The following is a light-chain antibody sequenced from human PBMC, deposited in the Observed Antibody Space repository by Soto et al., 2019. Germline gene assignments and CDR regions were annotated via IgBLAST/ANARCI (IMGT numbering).Light chain of an antibody. V-gene: IGKV1-5*03. CDR2: HSS. CDR1: QSISSW. J-gene: IGKJ1*01. CDR3: QQYKAYSWT. Sequence: DIQMTQSPSTLSASVGDRVTITCRASQSISSWLAWYRHKPGEAPKLLIYHSSNLETGVPSRFSGSGSGTEFTLTISSLQPDDFATYYCQQYKAYSWTFGPGTKVEI.